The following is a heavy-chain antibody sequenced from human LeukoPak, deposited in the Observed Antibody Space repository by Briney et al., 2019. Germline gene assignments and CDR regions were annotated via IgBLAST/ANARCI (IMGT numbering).Heavy chain of an antibody. CDR3: ARDDNWNDKPFDL. D-gene: IGHD1-20*01. CDR2: ISTSSSHI. J-gene: IGHJ4*02. V-gene: IGHV3-21*01. Sequence: GGSLRLSCTASGFTFSFYMMNWVRQAPGKGLEWVSSISTSSSHIYYADSLKGRFTVSRDNAQSALFLQMNNLTPEYTAVYYCARDDNWNDKPFDLGGQGTLVTVSS. CDR1: GFTFSFYM.